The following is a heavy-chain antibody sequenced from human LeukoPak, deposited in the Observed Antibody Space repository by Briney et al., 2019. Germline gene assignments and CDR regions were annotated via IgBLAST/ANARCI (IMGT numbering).Heavy chain of an antibody. CDR3: ARGSYYDFWSGYYKMGNYYGMDV. CDR1: GGSISSGGYY. CDR2: IYYSGST. V-gene: IGHV4-31*03. J-gene: IGHJ6*02. Sequence: SQTLSLTCTVSGGSISSGGYYWSWIRQHPGKGLEWIGYIYYSGSTYYNPSLKSRVTISVDTSKNQFSLKLSSVTAADTAVYYCARGSYYDFWSGYYKMGNYYGMDVWGQGTTVTVSS. D-gene: IGHD3-3*01.